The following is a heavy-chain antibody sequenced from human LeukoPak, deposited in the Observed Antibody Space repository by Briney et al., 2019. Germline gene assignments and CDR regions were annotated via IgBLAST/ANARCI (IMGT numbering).Heavy chain of an antibody. J-gene: IGHJ3*01. CDR3: ANADRYCSGGSCPVPDAFDF. V-gene: IGHV4-30-2*01. CDR1: GGSISSGDYY. D-gene: IGHD2-15*01. Sequence: SETLSLTCTVSGGSISSGDYYWSWIRQPPGKGLEWIGYIYRGGSTYYNPSLKSRVTISLDRSKNQFSLKLSSVTAADTAVYYCANADRYCSGGSCPVPDAFDFWGQGTMVTVSS. CDR2: IYRGGST.